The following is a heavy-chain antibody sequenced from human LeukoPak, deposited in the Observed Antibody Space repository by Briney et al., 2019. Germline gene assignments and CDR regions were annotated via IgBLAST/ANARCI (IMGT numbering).Heavy chain of an antibody. CDR3: ARDASPGYFDL. CDR2: ITSDGSAT. D-gene: IGHD2-15*01. J-gene: IGHJ2*01. V-gene: IGHV3-74*01. Sequence: PGGSLRLSCAASGFTFSSYAMSRVRQAPGKGLEWVSRITSDGSATDYADSVKGRFTISRDNAKNTLYLHMDSLRAEDTAVYYCARDASPGYFDLWGRGTLVTVSS. CDR1: GFTFSSYA.